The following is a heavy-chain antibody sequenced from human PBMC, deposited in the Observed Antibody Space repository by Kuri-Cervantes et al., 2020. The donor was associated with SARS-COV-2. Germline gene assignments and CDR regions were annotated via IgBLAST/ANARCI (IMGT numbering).Heavy chain of an antibody. CDR2: ISSSSSYI. Sequence: GESLKISCAASGFTFSSYSMNWVRQAPGKGLEWVSSISSSSSYIYYADSVKGRFTISRDNAKNSLYLQMNSLRAEDTAVYYCARDPTLDYDFWSGYYYDYWGQGTLVTVSS. CDR1: GFTFSSYS. D-gene: IGHD3-3*01. J-gene: IGHJ4*02. V-gene: IGHV3-21*01. CDR3: ARDPTLDYDFWSGYYYDY.